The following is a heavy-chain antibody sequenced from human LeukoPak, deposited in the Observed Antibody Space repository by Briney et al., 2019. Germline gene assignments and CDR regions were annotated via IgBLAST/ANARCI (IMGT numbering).Heavy chain of an antibody. J-gene: IGHJ4*02. D-gene: IGHD6-6*01. V-gene: IGHV3-23*01. CDR3: AKARGAARPAPFDY. CDR1: GFTFSSYA. Sequence: GGSLRLSCAASGFTFSSYAMSWVRQAPGRGLEWVSAISGSGGSTYYADSVKGRFTISRDNSKNTLYLQVNSLRAEDTAVYYCAKARGAARPAPFDYWGQGTLVTVSS. CDR2: ISGSGGST.